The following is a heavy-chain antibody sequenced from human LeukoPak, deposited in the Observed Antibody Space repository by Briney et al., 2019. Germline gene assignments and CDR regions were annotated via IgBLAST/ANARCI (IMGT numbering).Heavy chain of an antibody. CDR2: ISAYNGNT. Sequence: ASVKVSCKASGYTFTSYGISWVRQAPGQGLEWMGWISAYNGNTNYAQKLQGRVAMTTDTSTSTAYMELRSLRSDDTAVYYCAISTPSGYFDYWGQGTLVTVSS. D-gene: IGHD1-26*01. J-gene: IGHJ4*02. CDR3: AISTPSGYFDY. CDR1: GYTFTSYG. V-gene: IGHV1-18*01.